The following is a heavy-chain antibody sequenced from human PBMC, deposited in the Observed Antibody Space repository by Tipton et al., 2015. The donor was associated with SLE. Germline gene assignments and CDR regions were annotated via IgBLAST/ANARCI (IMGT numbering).Heavy chain of an antibody. J-gene: IGHJ5*02. CDR3: ARDMSIAARRGWFDP. V-gene: IGHV4-59*01. Sequence: TLSITCTVSGGSISSYYWSWIRQPPGKGLEWIGYIYYSGSTDYNPSLKSRVTISVDTSKNQFSLKLSSVTAADTAVYYCARDMSIAARRGWFDPWGQGTLVTVPS. D-gene: IGHD6-6*01. CDR1: GGSISSYY. CDR2: IYYSGST.